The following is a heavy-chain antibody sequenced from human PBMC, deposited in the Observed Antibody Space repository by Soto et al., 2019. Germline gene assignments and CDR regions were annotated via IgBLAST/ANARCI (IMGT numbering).Heavy chain of an antibody. J-gene: IGHJ5*02. V-gene: IGHV4-34*01. CDR3: VRIRYQLPSSVLWLDP. D-gene: IGHD3-16*01. CDR1: GGFLSESY. CDR2: INHVGGT. Sequence: PSETLSLTCAFYGGFLSESYWTWILQAPGNGLDWIGEINHVGGTNYNPSLKSRVTMSVDTSQNQFSLRLISVTAADTAMYFCVRIRYQLPSSVLWLDPWGQGTPVTAPQ.